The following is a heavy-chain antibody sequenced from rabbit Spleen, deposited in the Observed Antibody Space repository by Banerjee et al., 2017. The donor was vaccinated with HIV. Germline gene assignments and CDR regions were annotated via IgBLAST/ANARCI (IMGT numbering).Heavy chain of an antibody. CDR1: GVSFSDKAV. V-gene: IGHV1S45*01. D-gene: IGHD7-1*01. J-gene: IGHJ6*01. CDR3: ARDTGTSFSSYGMDL. Sequence: QEQLEESGGGLVKPEGSLTLTCKASGVSFSDKAVMCWVRQAPGKGLQWIACINVVTGKAVYATWAKGRFTFSKTSSTTVTLQMTSLTVADTATYFCARDTGTSFSSYGMDLWGPGTL. CDR2: INVVTGKA.